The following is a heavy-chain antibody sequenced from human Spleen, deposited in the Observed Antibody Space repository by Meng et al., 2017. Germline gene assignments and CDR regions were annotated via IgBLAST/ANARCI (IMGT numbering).Heavy chain of an antibody. Sequence: GESLKISCAASGFTLSTYWMSWVRQAPGKGMEWVANIKPDGSEKHYVDSVKGRFTISRDDSKNSLYLQMNSLRAEDTALYYCARDGPYGSGSYSDYWGQGTLVTVSS. D-gene: IGHD3-10*01. CDR1: GFTLSTYW. CDR2: IKPDGSEK. V-gene: IGHV3-7*03. J-gene: IGHJ4*02. CDR3: ARDGPYGSGSYSDY.